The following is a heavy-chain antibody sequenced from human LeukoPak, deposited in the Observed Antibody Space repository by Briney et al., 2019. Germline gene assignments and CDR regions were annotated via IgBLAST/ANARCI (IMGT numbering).Heavy chain of an antibody. D-gene: IGHD2/OR15-2a*01. CDR3: ARDSRVSGDY. CDR2: IDPKNGGT. V-gene: IGHV1-2*06. J-gene: IGHJ4*02. CDR1: GHTFIGYY. Sequence: GASVKVSCKASGHTFIGYYMHWVRQAPGQGLEWMGRIDPKNGGTKYAQRFQGRVTMTSDTSISTAYMELNRLTSDDTAVYYCARDSRVSGDYWGQGTLVTVSS.